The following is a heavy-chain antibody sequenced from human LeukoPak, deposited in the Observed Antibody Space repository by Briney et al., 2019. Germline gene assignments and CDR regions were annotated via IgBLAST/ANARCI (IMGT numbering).Heavy chain of an antibody. CDR2: IKQDGSEK. V-gene: IGHV3-7*01. J-gene: IGHJ4*02. CDR3: ARERRGYSYGYLDY. Sequence: GGSLRLSCAASGFTFSSYTMSWVRQAPGKGLEWVANIKQDGSEKYYVDSVKGRFTISRDNAKNSLYLQMNSLRAEDTAVYYCARERRGYSYGYLDYWGQGTLVTVSS. D-gene: IGHD5-18*01. CDR1: GFTFSSYT.